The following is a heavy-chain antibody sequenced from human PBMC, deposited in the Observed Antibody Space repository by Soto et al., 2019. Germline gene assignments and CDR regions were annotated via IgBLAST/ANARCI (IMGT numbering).Heavy chain of an antibody. Sequence: SETLSLTCTVSGGSISSYYWSWIRQPPGKGLEWIGYIYYSGSTNYNPSLKSRVTISVDTSKNQFSLKLSSVTAADTAVYYCARVTRIAAPPSSYYYYMDVWGKGTTVTVSS. V-gene: IGHV4-59*01. CDR3: ARVTRIAAPPSSYYYYMDV. D-gene: IGHD6-6*01. CDR2: IYYSGST. J-gene: IGHJ6*03. CDR1: GGSISSYY.